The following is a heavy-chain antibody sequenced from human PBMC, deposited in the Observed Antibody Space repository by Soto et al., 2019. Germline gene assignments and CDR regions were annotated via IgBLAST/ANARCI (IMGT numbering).Heavy chain of an antibody. CDR3: AKLTYYYDNAGYAFEF. J-gene: IGHJ4*02. Sequence: QLQLQESGPGLVKPSETLSLTCSVSGGSISSDYWSWIRQPPGKGLEWIGYAFYSGSTNYNPSLKSRVSVSVDRSKNQFSLNLTSMTDADTAVYYCAKLTYYYDNAGYAFEFWGQGTLVTVSS. D-gene: IGHD3-22*01. V-gene: IGHV4-59*08. CDR2: AFYSGST. CDR1: GGSISSDY.